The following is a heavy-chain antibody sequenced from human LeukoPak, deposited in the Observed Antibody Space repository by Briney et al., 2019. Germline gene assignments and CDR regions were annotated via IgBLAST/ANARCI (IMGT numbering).Heavy chain of an antibody. D-gene: IGHD5-18*01. CDR3: AKDVKWIHLTPSMDV. J-gene: IGHJ6*04. CDR2: IKPNSGGT. CDR1: GYTFTDYY. Sequence: ASVKVSCKASGYTFTDYYMHWVRQAPGQGLEWMGWIKPNSGGTNYAQKFQGRVTMTRDTSISTVYMELSRLRFDDTAVYYCAKDVKWIHLTPSMDVWGKGTTVTVSS. V-gene: IGHV1-2*02.